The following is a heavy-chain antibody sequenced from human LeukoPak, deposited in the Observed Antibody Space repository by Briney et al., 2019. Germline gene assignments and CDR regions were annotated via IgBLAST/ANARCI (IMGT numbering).Heavy chain of an antibody. Sequence: PGGSLRLSCTASGFTFGDYAMSWVRQAPGKGLEWVGFIRSKAYGGTTEYAASVKGRFTISRDDSKSIAYLQMNSLKTEDTAVYYCTRDKDKWELHYYYFDYWGQGTLVTVSS. CDR1: GFTFGDYA. V-gene: IGHV3-49*04. CDR2: IRSKAYGGTT. D-gene: IGHD1-26*01. CDR3: TRDKDKWELHYYYFDY. J-gene: IGHJ4*02.